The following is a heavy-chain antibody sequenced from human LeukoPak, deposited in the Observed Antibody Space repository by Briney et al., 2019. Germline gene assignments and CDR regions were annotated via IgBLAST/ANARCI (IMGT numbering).Heavy chain of an antibody. CDR1: GFTFSSCG. CDR3: ARVNGDYERGGAPDY. Sequence: GGSLRLPCAASGFTFSSCGMHWVRQAPGKGLEWVSSISSSSIYIYYTDSVKGRFTISRDNARNSVYLQMNNLRAEDTAMYYCARVNGDYERGGAPDYWGQGTLVTVSS. D-gene: IGHD4-17*01. CDR2: ISSSSIYI. J-gene: IGHJ4*02. V-gene: IGHV3-21*01.